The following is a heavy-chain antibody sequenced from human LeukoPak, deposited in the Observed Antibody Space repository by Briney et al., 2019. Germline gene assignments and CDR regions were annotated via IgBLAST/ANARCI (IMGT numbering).Heavy chain of an antibody. D-gene: IGHD4-17*01. Sequence: GGSLRLSCAGSGFTFSNYAMTWVRQAPGKGLEWVSAISGSGGSTYYADSVKGRFTISRDNSKNTLYLQMNSLRAEDTAVYYCAKAVDYGDYGDFDYWGQGTLVTVSS. CDR1: GFTFSNYA. CDR2: ISGSGGST. J-gene: IGHJ4*02. V-gene: IGHV3-23*01. CDR3: AKAVDYGDYGDFDY.